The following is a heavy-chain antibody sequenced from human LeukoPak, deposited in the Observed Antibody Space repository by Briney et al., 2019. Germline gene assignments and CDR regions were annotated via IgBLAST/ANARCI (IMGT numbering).Heavy chain of an antibody. J-gene: IGHJ4*02. CDR1: GYTFTSYD. D-gene: IGHD4-17*01. V-gene: IGHV1-8*01. CDR2: MNPNSGNT. CDR3: ARAMTTVTNFDY. Sequence: ASVKVSCKASGYTFTSYDINWVRQATGQGLEWMGWMNPNSGNTGYAQKFQGRVTMTRNTSISTAYMELSRLRSDDTAVYYCARAMTTVTNFDYWGQGTLVTVSS.